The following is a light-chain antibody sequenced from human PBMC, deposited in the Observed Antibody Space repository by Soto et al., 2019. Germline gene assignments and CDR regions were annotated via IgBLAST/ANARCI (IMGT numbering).Light chain of an antibody. CDR2: GAS. CDR3: QQYNSYSWT. V-gene: IGKV3-15*01. CDR1: QSVSSN. J-gene: IGKJ1*01. Sequence: EIVITQSPATLSFYPLEIATLSCRASQSVSSNLAWYQQKPGQAPRLLIYGASTRATGIPARFSGSGSGTEFTLTISSLQPDDFATYYCQQYNSYSWTFGQGTKVDIK.